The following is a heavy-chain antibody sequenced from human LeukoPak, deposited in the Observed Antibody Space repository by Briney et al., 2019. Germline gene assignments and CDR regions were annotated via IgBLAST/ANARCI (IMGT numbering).Heavy chain of an antibody. CDR3: ASSLLDLNGYSYGYRDY. Sequence: PPETLSLTCTVSGGSISSYYWSWIRQHPGKGLEWIGYIYYSGSTYYNPSLKSRVTISVDTSKNQFSLKLSSVTAADTAVYYCASSLLDLNGYSYGYRDYWGQGTLVTVSS. J-gene: IGHJ4*02. CDR1: GGSISSYY. V-gene: IGHV4-59*06. D-gene: IGHD5-18*01. CDR2: IYYSGST.